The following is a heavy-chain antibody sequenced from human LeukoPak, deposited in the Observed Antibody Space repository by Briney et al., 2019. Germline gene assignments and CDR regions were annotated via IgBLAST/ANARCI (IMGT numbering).Heavy chain of an antibody. J-gene: IGHJ4*02. Sequence: KPGGSLRLSCAASGFTFSNAWMRWVRQSPGKGLEWVGRIKTKIGGETVDYAAPVRGRFTISRDDSKNMLYLEMNSLKTEDTAVYYCGSTRGNYGGQGILVTVSS. V-gene: IGHV3-15*01. D-gene: IGHD5/OR15-5a*01. CDR2: IKTKIGGETV. CDR3: GSTRGNY. CDR1: GFTFSNAW.